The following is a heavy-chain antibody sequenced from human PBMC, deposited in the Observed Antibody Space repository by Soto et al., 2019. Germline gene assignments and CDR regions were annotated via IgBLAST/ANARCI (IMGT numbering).Heavy chain of an antibody. Sequence: GGSLSLSCAASGFTFSSYAMSWVRQAPGKGLEWVSAISGSGGSTYYADSVKGRFTISRDNSKSTLYLQMNSLRAEDTAVYYCAKLGGYYDSSGYSFFDYWGQGTLVTVSS. D-gene: IGHD3-22*01. J-gene: IGHJ4*02. CDR1: GFTFSSYA. CDR2: ISGSGGST. V-gene: IGHV3-23*01. CDR3: AKLGGYYDSSGYSFFDY.